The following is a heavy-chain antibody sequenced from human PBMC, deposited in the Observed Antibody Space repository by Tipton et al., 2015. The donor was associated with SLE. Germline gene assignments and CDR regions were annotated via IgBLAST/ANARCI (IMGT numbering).Heavy chain of an antibody. CDR3: ARDFSGGGLDN. D-gene: IGHD6-19*01. Sequence: SLRLSCAASGFTFSTYAMTWVRQAPGKGLEWVSSISRSGIDIYYADSVKGRFTISRENSKNMLYLQMNSLRAEDTAKYFCARDFSGGGLDNWGQGTMVTVSS. CDR2: ISRSGIDI. CDR1: GFTFSTYA. J-gene: IGHJ4*02. V-gene: IGHV3-23*01.